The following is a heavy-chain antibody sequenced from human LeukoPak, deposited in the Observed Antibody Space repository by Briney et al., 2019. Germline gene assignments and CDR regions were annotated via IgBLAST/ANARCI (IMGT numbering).Heavy chain of an antibody. V-gene: IGHV3-33*01. D-gene: IGHD3-3*01. CDR2: IWYDKSKE. CDR1: GFTFSSYG. J-gene: IGHJ4*02. Sequence: GRSLRLSCATAGFTFSSYGMHWVRQAPGKGLEWMAIIWYDKSKEYYADSVKGRFIISRDNSKNTLYPQMNNLRAEDTAVYYCARESATSQGLFDYWGQGTLVSVSS. CDR3: ARESATSQGLFDY.